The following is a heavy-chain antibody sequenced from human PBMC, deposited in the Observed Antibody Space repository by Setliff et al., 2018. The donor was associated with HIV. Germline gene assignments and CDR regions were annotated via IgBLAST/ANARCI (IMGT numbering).Heavy chain of an antibody. Sequence: LSLTCAVSGYSIRSGYYWGWIRQPPGKGLEWIGSIYHSGSTYYNPSLKSRVAISVDTSKNQFSLKLSSVTAADTAVYYCARSDSGYRSSWAPFDIWGQGTMVTVSS. D-gene: IGHD6-13*01. J-gene: IGHJ3*02. CDR1: GYSIRSGYY. CDR3: ARSDSGYRSSWAPFDI. CDR2: IYHSGST. V-gene: IGHV4-38-2*01.